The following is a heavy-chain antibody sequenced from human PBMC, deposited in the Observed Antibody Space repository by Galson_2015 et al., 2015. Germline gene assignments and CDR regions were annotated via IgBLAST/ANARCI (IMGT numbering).Heavy chain of an antibody. CDR2: ISSDGSNK. D-gene: IGHD1-1*01. CDR3: ARDRTDWNDFGVDY. CDR1: GFTFSRYA. V-gene: IGHV3-30-3*01. Sequence: SLRLSCAASGFTFSRYAMHWVRQAPGKGLEWVAVISSDGSNKYYADSVKGRFTISRDNSKNTLYLQMNSLRAEDTAVYYCARDRTDWNDFGVDYWGQGTLVTVSS. J-gene: IGHJ4*02.